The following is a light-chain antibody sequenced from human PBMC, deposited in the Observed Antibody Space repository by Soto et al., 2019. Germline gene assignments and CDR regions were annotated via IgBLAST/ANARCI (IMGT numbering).Light chain of an antibody. J-gene: IGLJ2*01. CDR3: SSYTSTNTQL. CDR1: SSDVGGYNF. Sequence: HSALTQPASVSGSPGQSITISCTGTSSDVGGYNFVSWYQQHPGKAPKLMIYDVSNRPSGVSNRFSGSKSGNTASLTISGLQAEDEAHDYCSSYTSTNTQLFGGGTKLTVL. CDR2: DVS. V-gene: IGLV2-14*03.